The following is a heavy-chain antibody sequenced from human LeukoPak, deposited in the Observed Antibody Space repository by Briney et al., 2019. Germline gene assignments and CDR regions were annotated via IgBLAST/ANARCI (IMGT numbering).Heavy chain of an antibody. V-gene: IGHV4-61*01. Sequence: SETLSLTCTVSGGSVSSGIYYWSWIRQPPGKGLEWIGYIFYSGTTNYNPSLKSRVTISVDTSKNQFSLKLSSLTAADTAVYYCARTTSGWYYFDYWGQGTPVTVSS. CDR3: ARTTSGWYYFDY. D-gene: IGHD6-19*01. CDR2: IFYSGTT. CDR1: GGSVSSGIYY. J-gene: IGHJ4*02.